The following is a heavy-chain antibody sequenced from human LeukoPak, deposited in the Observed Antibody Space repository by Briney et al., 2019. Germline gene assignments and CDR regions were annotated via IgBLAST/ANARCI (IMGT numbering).Heavy chain of an antibody. J-gene: IGHJ4*02. V-gene: IGHV3-23*01. CDR1: GFSFNNYA. Sequence: PSGSLTLSCAASGFSFNNYAMSWVRQAPGKGLEWVSAISTTGGSTYYADSVKGRFTGSRDNSKNTLSLQMDSLRVEDTALYYCAKDWTTVVTPKGYYFDSWGQGTLVTVSS. D-gene: IGHD4-23*01. CDR2: ISTTGGST. CDR3: AKDWTTVVTPKGYYFDS.